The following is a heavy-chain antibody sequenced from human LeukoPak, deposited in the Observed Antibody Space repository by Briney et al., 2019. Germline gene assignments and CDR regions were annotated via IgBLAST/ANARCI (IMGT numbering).Heavy chain of an antibody. CDR1: GFTFSSHA. D-gene: IGHD3-22*01. J-gene: IGHJ4*02. CDR2: ISGSGGST. Sequence: GGSLRLSCAASGFTFSSHAVSWVRQPPGKGLEWVSAISGSGGSTYYADSVKGRFTISRDNSKNTLYLQMNSLRAEDTAVYYCAKHLNPPPARGYYFDYWGQGTLVTVSS. V-gene: IGHV3-23*01. CDR3: AKHLNPPPARGYYFDY.